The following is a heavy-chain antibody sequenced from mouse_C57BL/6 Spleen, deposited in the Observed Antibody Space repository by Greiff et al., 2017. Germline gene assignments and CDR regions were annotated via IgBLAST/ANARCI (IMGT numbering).Heavy chain of an antibody. D-gene: IGHD4-1*01. CDR1: GYSITSGYY. V-gene: IGHV3-6*01. CDR3: ARLGNYYAMDY. Sequence: VQLKESGPGLVKPSQSLSLTCSVTGYSITSGYYWNWIRQFPGNKLEWMGYISYDGSNNYNPSLKNRISITRDTSKNQFFLKLNSVTTEDTATYYCARLGNYYAMDYWGQGTSVTVSS. J-gene: IGHJ4*01. CDR2: ISYDGSN.